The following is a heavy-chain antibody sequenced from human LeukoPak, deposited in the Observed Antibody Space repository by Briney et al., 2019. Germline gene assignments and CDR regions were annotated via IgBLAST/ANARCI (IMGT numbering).Heavy chain of an antibody. J-gene: IGHJ4*02. D-gene: IGHD1-26*01. CDR2: INPNSGGT. CDR3: ARTLSGSYGDY. CDR1: GYTFTSYD. Sequence: ASVKVSCKASGYTFTSYDINWVRQATGQGLEWMGWINPNSGGTNYAQKFQGRVTMTRDTSISTAYMELSRLRSDDTAVYYCARTLSGSYGDYWGQGTLVTVSS. V-gene: IGHV1-2*02.